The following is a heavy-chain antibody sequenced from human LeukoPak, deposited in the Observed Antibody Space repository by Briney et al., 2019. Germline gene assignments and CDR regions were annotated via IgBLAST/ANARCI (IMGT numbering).Heavy chain of an antibody. CDR2: IIPILGIA. V-gene: IGHV1-69*04. J-gene: IGHJ4*02. CDR3: ARDDRELLSTFDY. D-gene: IGHD1-26*01. CDR1: GGTFSSYA. Sequence: SVKVSCKASGGTFSSYAISWVRQAPGQGLEWMGRIIPILGIANYAQRFQGRVTITADKSTSTAYMELSSLRSEDTAVYYCARDDRELLSTFDYWGQGTLVTVSS.